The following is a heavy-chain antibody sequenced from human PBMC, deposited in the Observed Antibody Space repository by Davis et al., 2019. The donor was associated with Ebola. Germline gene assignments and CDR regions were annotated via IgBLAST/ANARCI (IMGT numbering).Heavy chain of an antibody. D-gene: IGHD3-22*01. CDR2: ISSNGGST. V-gene: IGHV3-64*01. Sequence: GESLKISCSASGFTFSSYAMHWVRQAPGKGLEYVSAISSNGGSTYYANSVKGRFTISRDNSKNTLYLQMGSLRAEDMAVYYCAKAKKSSGYYFDYWGQGTLVTVSS. CDR3: AKAKKSSGYYFDY. CDR1: GFTFSSYA. J-gene: IGHJ4*02.